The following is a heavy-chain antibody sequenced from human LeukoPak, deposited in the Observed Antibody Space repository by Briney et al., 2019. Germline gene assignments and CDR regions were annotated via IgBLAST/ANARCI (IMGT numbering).Heavy chain of an antibody. V-gene: IGHV4-59*08. Sequence: SETLSLTCTVSGGSVSSYYWSWIRQPPGKGLEWIGSIYYSGSTYYNPSLKSRVTISVDTSKNQFSLKLNSVTATDTAVYYCARHYGPWGQGTLVTVSS. CDR2: IYYSGST. J-gene: IGHJ4*02. CDR3: ARHYGP. D-gene: IGHD3-10*01. CDR1: GGSVSSYY.